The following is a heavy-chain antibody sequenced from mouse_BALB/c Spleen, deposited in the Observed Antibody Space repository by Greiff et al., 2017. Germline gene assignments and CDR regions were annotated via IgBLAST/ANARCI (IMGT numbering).Heavy chain of an antibody. CDR3: ARSGFITTATDYFDY. Sequence: VHVKQSGPELVKPGASVKMSCKASGYTFTSYVMHWVKQKPGQGLEWIGYINPYNDGTKYNEKFKGKATLTSDKSSSTAYMELSSLTSEDSAVYYCARSGFITTATDYFDYWGQGTTLTVSS. D-gene: IGHD1-2*01. CDR1: GYTFTSYV. J-gene: IGHJ2*01. CDR2: INPYNDGT. V-gene: IGHV1-14*01.